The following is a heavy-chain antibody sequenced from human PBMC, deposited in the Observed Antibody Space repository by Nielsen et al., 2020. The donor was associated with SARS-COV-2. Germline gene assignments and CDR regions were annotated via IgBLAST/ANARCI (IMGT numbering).Heavy chain of an antibody. CDR1: GYTFTKNY. CDR2: INPTNGGT. J-gene: IGHJ4*02. V-gene: IGHV1-46*01. Sequence: ASVKVSCKASGYTFTKNYMHWVRQAPGQGLEWMGLINPTNGGTTYAQKFQGRVTMTRDTSTSTVYMELSSLRSDDTVVYYCARDSSGTYRRVDYWGQGTLVTVSS. D-gene: IGHD3-22*01. CDR3: ARDSSGTYRRVDY.